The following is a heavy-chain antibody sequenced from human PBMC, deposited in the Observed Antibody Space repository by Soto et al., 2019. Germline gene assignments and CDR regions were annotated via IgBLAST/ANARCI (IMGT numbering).Heavy chain of an antibody. D-gene: IGHD2-2*01. CDR2: IIPILGIA. V-gene: IGHV1-69*08. CDR3: ARESGSYCSSTSCYHDY. CDR1: GGTFSSYT. J-gene: IGHJ4*02. Sequence: QVQLVQSGAEVKKPGSSVKVSCKASGGTFSSYTISWVRQAPGQGLEWMGRIIPILGIANYAQKFQGRVTITADKSTSTDYMELSSLRSEDTAVYYCARESGSYCSSTSCYHDYWGQGTLVTVSS.